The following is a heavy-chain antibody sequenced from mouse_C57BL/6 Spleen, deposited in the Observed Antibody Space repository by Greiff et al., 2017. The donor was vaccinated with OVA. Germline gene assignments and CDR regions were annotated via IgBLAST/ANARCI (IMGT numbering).Heavy chain of an antibody. Sequence: EVHLVESGGGLVQPGGSLKLSCAASGFTFSDYYMYWVRQTPEKRLEWVAYISNGGGSTYYPDTVKGRFPISRDNAKNTLYLQMSRLKSEDTAMYYCARGSGSSYNYAMDYWGQGTSVTVSS. J-gene: IGHJ4*01. CDR1: GFTFSDYY. V-gene: IGHV5-12*01. CDR2: ISNGGGST. D-gene: IGHD1-1*01. CDR3: ARGSGSSYNYAMDY.